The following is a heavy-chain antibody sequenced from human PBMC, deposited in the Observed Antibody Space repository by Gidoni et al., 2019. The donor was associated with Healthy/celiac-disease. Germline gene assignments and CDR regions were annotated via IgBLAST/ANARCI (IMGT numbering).Heavy chain of an antibody. Sequence: EVQLLESGGGLVQPGGSLRLSCAASGFTFSSYAMSWVRQAPGKGLEWVSAISGSGGSTYYADSVKGRFTISRDNSKNTLYLQMNSLRAEDTAVYYCAKSYSPSELENWYFDLWGRGTLVTVSS. D-gene: IGHD1-1*01. V-gene: IGHV3-23*01. CDR3: AKSYSPSELENWYFDL. CDR2: ISGSGGST. CDR1: GFTFSSYA. J-gene: IGHJ2*01.